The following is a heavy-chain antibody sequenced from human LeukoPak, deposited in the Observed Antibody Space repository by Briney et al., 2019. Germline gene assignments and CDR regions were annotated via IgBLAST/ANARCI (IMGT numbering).Heavy chain of an antibody. V-gene: IGHV4-39*01. Sequence: SETLSLTCTVSGGSISSSSYYWGWIRQPPGKGLEWIGSIYYSGSTYYNPSLKSRVTISVDTSTNQFSLKLSSVTAADTAVYYCAKISRSTYYDFWSGYRRGFYFDYWGQGTLVTVSS. CDR2: IYYSGST. CDR3: AKISRSTYYDFWSGYRRGFYFDY. J-gene: IGHJ4*02. D-gene: IGHD3-3*01. CDR1: GGSISSSSYY.